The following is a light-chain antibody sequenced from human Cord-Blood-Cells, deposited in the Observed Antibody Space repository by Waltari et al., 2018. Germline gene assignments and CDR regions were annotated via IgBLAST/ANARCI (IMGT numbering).Light chain of an antibody. CDR3: QQRST. J-gene: IGKJ4*01. CDR2: DAS. Sequence: ENVLTQSPATLSLSPGARATLSCRASQSVSSYLAWYQQKPGQAPRLLIYDASNRATGIPARFSGSGSGTDFTLTISSLEPEDFAVYYCQQRSTFGGGTKVEIK. V-gene: IGKV3-11*01. CDR1: QSVSSY.